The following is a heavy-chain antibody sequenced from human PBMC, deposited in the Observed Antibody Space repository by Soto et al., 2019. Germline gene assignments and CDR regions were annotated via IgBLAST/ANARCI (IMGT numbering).Heavy chain of an antibody. CDR2: IKEDGSDK. D-gene: IGHD3-10*01. CDR1: GFTFSNSF. CDR3: ARSRFRGMDV. V-gene: IGHV3-7*03. J-gene: IGHJ6*02. Sequence: EVQLVESGGGLVQPGGSLRLSCAASGFTFSNSFLSWVHQAPGKGLEWVATIKEDGSDKYYMQSVKGRFTISRDNAKNSLYLQVNSLRAEDTAVYYCARSRFRGMDVWGQGTTVTVSS.